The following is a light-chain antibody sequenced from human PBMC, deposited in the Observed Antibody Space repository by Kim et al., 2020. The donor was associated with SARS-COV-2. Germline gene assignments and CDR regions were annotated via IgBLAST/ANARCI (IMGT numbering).Light chain of an antibody. J-gene: IGKJ4*01. CDR1: QSVSTY. CDR2: DAS. Sequence: SLSQGQRATLSCRASQSVSTYLAWYQQKPGQAPRLLIYDASNRATGIPARFSGSGSGTDFTLTISRLEPEDFAVYYCQQRSNWPTFGGGTKVDIK. CDR3: QQRSNWPT. V-gene: IGKV3-11*01.